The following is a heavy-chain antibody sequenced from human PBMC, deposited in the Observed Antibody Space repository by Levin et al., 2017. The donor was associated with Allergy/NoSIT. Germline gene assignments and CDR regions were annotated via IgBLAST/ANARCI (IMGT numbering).Heavy chain of an antibody. Sequence: SQTLSLTCIVSGDSVSSGSYYWAWIRQPPGKGLEWIGNIYYSGNTDYSPSLKNRVTISVDTSKNQFSLSLRSVTAADTAIYYCARDLSRDNWGGLDVWGRGTTVIVSS. CDR2: IYYSGNT. V-gene: IGHV4-39*07. J-gene: IGHJ6*02. D-gene: IGHD3-16*01. CDR3: ARDLSRDNWGGLDV. CDR1: GDSVSSGSYY.